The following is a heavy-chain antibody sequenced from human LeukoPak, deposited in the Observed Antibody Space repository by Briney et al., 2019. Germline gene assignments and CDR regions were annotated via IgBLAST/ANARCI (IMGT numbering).Heavy chain of an antibody. CDR2: MSAYNGNT. J-gene: IGHJ4*02. CDR3: ARKLSRHDYGALDFDY. Sequence: GASVKVSCKASGYTFTSYGSSWLRQAPGQGLEWMGWMSAYNGNTNYAQKLQGRVTMTTDTSTSTAYMELRSLRSDDTAVYYCARKLSRHDYGALDFDYWGQGTLVTVS. CDR1: GYTFTSYG. D-gene: IGHD4-17*01. V-gene: IGHV1-18*01.